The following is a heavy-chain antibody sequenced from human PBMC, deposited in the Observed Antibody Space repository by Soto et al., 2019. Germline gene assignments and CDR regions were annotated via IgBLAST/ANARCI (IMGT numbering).Heavy chain of an antibody. J-gene: IGHJ4*02. CDR3: AKGAGSYSY. D-gene: IGHD3-10*01. CDR2: ISYDGSNK. Sequence: ESGGGVVQPGRSLRLSCAASGFTFSSYGMHWVRQAPGKGLEWVAVISYDGSNKYYADSVKGRFTISRDNSKNTLYLQMNSLRAEDTAVYYCAKGAGSYSYWGQGTLVTVSS. CDR1: GFTFSSYG. V-gene: IGHV3-30*18.